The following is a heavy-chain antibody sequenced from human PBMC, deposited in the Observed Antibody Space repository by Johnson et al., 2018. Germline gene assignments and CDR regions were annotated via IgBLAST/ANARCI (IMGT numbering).Heavy chain of an antibody. CDR2: INAGNGNT. J-gene: IGHJ4*02. CDR1: GYTFTRYA. D-gene: IGHD3/OR15-3a*01. V-gene: IGHV1-3*01. Sequence: QVQLVQSGAEVKKPGASVKVSCKASGYTFTRYAMHWVRQAPGQRLEWMGWINAGNGNTEYSQRLQGRVTITRDRPASTAYMELSSLRPEDTAVYYCVSVEYDFWGRYYPPFYWGQGTLVTVSS. CDR3: VSVEYDFWGRYYPPFY.